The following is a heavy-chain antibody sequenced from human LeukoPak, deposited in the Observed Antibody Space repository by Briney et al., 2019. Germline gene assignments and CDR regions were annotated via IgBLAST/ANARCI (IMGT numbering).Heavy chain of an antibody. CDR1: GGSFSGYY. CDR2: INHSGST. D-gene: IGHD5-18*01. CDR3: ARRARGYSYGSVDY. J-gene: IGHJ4*02. V-gene: IGHV4-34*01. Sequence: SETLSLTCAVYGGSFSGYYWSWIRQPPGKGLEWIGEINHSGSTNYNPSLKSRVTISVDTSKNQFSLRLSSVTAADTAVYYCARRARGYSYGSVDYWGQGTLVTVSS.